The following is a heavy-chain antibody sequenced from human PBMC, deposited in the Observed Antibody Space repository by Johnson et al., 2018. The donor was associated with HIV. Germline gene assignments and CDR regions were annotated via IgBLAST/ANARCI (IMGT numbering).Heavy chain of an antibody. D-gene: IGHD3-10*01. CDR3: ARAAAPYYYGSGSYYFDTFDI. CDR2: INWNGGST. V-gene: IGHV3-20*04. CDR1: GFTFDDYG. J-gene: IGHJ3*02. Sequence: EQLVESGGGVVRPGGSLRLSCAASGFTFDDYGMSWVRPVPGKGLEWVSGINWNGGSTGYADSVKGRFTISRDNAKNSLYLKMNSLRAEDTALYYCARAAAPYYYGSGSYYFDTFDIWGQGTMVTVSS.